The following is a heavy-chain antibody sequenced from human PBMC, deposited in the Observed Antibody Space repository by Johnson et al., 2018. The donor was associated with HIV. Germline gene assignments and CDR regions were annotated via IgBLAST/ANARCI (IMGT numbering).Heavy chain of an antibody. CDR3: ARACRDGYTCDAFDI. CDR2: IYSGGST. CDR1: GFTVSSNY. V-gene: IGHV3-66*01. D-gene: IGHD5-24*01. J-gene: IGHJ3*02. Sequence: VQLVEYGGGLVQPGGSLRLSCAASGFTVSSNYMTWVRQAPGKGLEWVSVIYSGGSTYYADSVKGRFTISRDNSKNTLYLQMNSLRAEDTAVYYCARACRDGYTCDAFDIWGQGTVVTVFS.